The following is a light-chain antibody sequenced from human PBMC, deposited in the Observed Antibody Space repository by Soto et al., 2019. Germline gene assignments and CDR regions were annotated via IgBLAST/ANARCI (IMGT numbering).Light chain of an antibody. Sequence: QSALTQPASVSGSPGQSITISCTGTSSDVGGYNRVSWYQLHPGKAPKLIIYEVTDRPSGVSNRFSGSKSGNTASLTISGLQAEDEAEYYCSSYTNINTRACVFGTGTKVTVL. CDR2: EVT. CDR3: SSYTNINTRACV. CDR1: SSDVGGYNR. J-gene: IGLJ1*01. V-gene: IGLV2-14*01.